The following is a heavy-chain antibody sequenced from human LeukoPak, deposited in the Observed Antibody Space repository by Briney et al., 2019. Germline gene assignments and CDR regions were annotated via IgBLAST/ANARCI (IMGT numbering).Heavy chain of an antibody. CDR1: GYTFTSYD. V-gene: IGHV1-8*01. D-gene: IGHD3-10*01. CDR2: MNPNSGNT. J-gene: IGHJ4*02. CDR3: ARLVVRGTTGDGGDY. Sequence: ASVKVSCKASGYTFTSYDVHWVRQAPGQGLEWMGWMNPNSGNTVYAQKVQGRVTMTRDTSISTAYMELNSLRSEDTAVYYCARLVVRGTTGDGGDYWGQGTLVTVSS.